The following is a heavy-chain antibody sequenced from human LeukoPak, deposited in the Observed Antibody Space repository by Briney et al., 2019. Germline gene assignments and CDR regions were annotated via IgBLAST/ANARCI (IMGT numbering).Heavy chain of an antibody. Sequence: GGSLRLSCVASGFTFNNHAMSWVRQAPGKGLEWVSGISDDGFSTYYADSVNGRFTISRDNSKNTLYLHMNSLRVEDTAVYFRARFIRYFDFYYYYMDVWGKGTTVTVSS. D-gene: IGHD3-9*01. V-gene: IGHV3-23*01. CDR1: GFTFNNHA. CDR3: ARFIRYFDFYYYYMDV. CDR2: ISDDGFST. J-gene: IGHJ6*03.